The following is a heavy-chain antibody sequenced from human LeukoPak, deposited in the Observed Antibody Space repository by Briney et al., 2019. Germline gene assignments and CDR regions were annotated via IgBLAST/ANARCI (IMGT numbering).Heavy chain of an antibody. Sequence: PSETLSLTCTVSGVSISSYYWTWLRQPPGKGLEWIGYIYYSGSTNYNPSLKSRVTISVDTSKNQFSLKLTSVTAADTAVYYCARDYYYMDVWGKGTTVTVSS. CDR1: GVSISSYY. CDR2: IYYSGST. J-gene: IGHJ6*03. V-gene: IGHV4-59*01. CDR3: ARDYYYMDV.